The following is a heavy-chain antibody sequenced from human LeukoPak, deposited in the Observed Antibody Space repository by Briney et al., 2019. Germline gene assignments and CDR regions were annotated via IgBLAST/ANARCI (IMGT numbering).Heavy chain of an antibody. J-gene: IGHJ4*02. CDR3: ARDSPCGGGDCPLDY. D-gene: IGHD2-21*02. CDR2: IYTSGST. CDR1: GGSISSYY. Sequence: SETLSLTCTVSGGSISSYYWSWIRQPAGKGLEWIGRIYTSGSTNYNPSLKSRVTISVDTSKNQFSLKLSSVTAADTAVYYCARDSPCGGGDCPLDYWGQGTLVTVSS. V-gene: IGHV4-4*07.